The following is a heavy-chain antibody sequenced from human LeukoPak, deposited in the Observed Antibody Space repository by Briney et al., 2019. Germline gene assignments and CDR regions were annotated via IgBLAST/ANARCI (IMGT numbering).Heavy chain of an antibody. CDR2: ISGSGGST. V-gene: IGHV3-23*01. D-gene: IGHD3-10*01. CDR3: AKTSGDYLYYGSGSYSLLGYYYMDV. Sequence: PGGSLRLSCAASGFTFSSYGMSWVRQAPGKGLEWVSAISGSGGSTYYADSVKGRFTISRGNSKNTLYLQMNSLRAEDTAVYYCAKTSGDYLYYGSGSYSLLGYYYMDVWGKGTTVTISS. J-gene: IGHJ6*03. CDR1: GFTFSSYG.